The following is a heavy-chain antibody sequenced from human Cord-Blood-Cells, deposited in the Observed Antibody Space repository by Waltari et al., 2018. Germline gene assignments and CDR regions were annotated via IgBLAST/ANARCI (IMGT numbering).Heavy chain of an antibody. D-gene: IGHD7-27*01. CDR3: ARASLTGDDAFDI. V-gene: IGHV1-2*04. Sequence: QVQLVQSGAEVKKPGASVKVSCKASGYTFTGYYMHWGRPGPGQGREWMVWFNPNRGGTISAQKFQGWVTMTRAASISTAYMELSRLRSDDTAVHYCARASLTGDDAFDIWGQGTMVTVSS. CDR2: FNPNRGGT. J-gene: IGHJ3*02. CDR1: GYTFTGYY.